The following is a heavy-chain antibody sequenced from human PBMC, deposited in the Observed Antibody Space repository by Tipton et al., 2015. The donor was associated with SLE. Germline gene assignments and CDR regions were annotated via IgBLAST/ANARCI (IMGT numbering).Heavy chain of an antibody. V-gene: IGHV4-34*01. J-gene: IGHJ3*02. CDR3: AGRGRMIAVAVRHAFDI. CDR1: GGSFSGYS. D-gene: IGHD6-19*01. Sequence: TLSLTCAVYGGSFSGYSWSWIRQPPGKGLEWIGEINHTGSTNYNPSLKSRVTISVDTSKNQFSLKLNSVTAADTAVFFCAGRGRMIAVAVRHAFDIWGQGTMVTASS. CDR2: INHTGST.